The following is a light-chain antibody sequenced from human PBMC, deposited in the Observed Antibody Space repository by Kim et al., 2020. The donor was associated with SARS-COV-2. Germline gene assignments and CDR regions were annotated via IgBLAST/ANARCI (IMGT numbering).Light chain of an antibody. Sequence: SPGERATLPCRASQSVSISYLAGYQQKPGQAPRLLIYGASSRATGIPDRFSGSGSGTDFTLTISRLEPEDFAVYYCQQYGCSPWTFGQGTKVEIK. V-gene: IGKV3-20*01. J-gene: IGKJ1*01. CDR3: QQYGCSPWT. CDR2: GAS. CDR1: QSVSISY.